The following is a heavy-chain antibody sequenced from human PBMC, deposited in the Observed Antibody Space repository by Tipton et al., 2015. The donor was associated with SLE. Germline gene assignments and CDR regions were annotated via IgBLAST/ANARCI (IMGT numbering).Heavy chain of an antibody. CDR2: IGTAGDT. J-gene: IGHJ6*02. CDR1: GFTFSSYD. Sequence: SLRLSCAASGFTFSSYDMHWVRQATGKGLEWVSAIGTAGDTYYPGSVKGRFTISRENAKNSLYLQMNSLRAGDTAVYYCARGGTGTTPYYYYGMDVWGQGTTVTVSS. CDR3: ARGGTGTTPYYYYGMDV. D-gene: IGHD1-1*01. V-gene: IGHV3-13*04.